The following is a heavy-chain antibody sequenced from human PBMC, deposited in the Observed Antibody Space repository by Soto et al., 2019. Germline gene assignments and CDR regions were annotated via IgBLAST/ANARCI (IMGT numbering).Heavy chain of an antibody. J-gene: IGHJ6*02. CDR1: GYTFTSYY. V-gene: IGHV1-46*01. CDR3: ARVRGQQLVPSYYYGMDV. D-gene: IGHD6-13*01. Sequence: QVQLVQSGAEVKKPGASVKVSCKASGYTFTSYYMHWVRQAPGQGLEWMGIINPSGGSTSYAQKFRGRVTMTRDTSTSTVYMELSSLRSEDTAVYYCARVRGQQLVPSYYYGMDVWGQGTTVTVSS. CDR2: INPSGGST.